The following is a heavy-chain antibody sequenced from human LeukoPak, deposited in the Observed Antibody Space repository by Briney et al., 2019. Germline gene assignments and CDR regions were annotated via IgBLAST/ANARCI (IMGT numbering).Heavy chain of an antibody. J-gene: IGHJ3*02. CDR2: INPNSGGT. CDR3: ARVRRLSYFRVFDI. Sequence: ASVKVSCKASGYTFTGYYMHWVRQAPGQGLEWMGWINPNSGGTNYAQKFQGRVTMTRDTSISTAYMELSRLRSDDTAVYYFARVRRLSYFRVFDIWAKGPMVTVSS. V-gene: IGHV1-2*02. D-gene: IGHD2/OR15-2a*01. CDR1: GYTFTGYY.